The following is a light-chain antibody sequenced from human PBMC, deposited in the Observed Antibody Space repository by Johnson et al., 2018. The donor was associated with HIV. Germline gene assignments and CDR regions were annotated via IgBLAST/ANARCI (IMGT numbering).Light chain of an antibody. CDR3: GAWDSSLSASYV. CDR2: DNN. CDR1: SSNIGNNY. Sequence: QSVLTQPPSVSAAPGHKVTISCSGSSSNIGNNYVSWYQQLPGTAPKLLIYDNNKRPSGIPDRFSGSKSATSATLAITGLQTGDEADYYCGAWDSSLSASYVFGTGTKVTVL. J-gene: IGLJ1*01. V-gene: IGLV1-51*01.